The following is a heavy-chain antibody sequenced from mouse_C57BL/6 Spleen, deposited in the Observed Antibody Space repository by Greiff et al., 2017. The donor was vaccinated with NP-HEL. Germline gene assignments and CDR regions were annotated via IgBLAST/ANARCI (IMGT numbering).Heavy chain of an antibody. J-gene: IGHJ2*01. CDR1: GYTFTSYT. Sequence: QVQLQQSGAELARPGASVKMSCKASGYTFTSYTMHWVKQRPGQGLEWIGYINPSSGYTKYNQKFKDKATLTADKSSRTAYMQLSSLTSEDSAVYYCARTSNYDFDYWGQGTTLTVSS. CDR2: INPSSGYT. CDR3: ARTSNYDFDY. D-gene: IGHD2-5*01. V-gene: IGHV1-4*01.